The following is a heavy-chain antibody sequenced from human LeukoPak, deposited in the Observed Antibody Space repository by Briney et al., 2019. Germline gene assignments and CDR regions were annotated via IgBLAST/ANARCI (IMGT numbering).Heavy chain of an antibody. V-gene: IGHV1-2*02. J-gene: IGHJ4*01. CDR2: INPNSGGT. Sequence: ASVKVSCKASGYTFTGYYMHWVRQAPGQGLEWMGWINPNSGGTNYAQKFQGRVTMTRDTSISTAYMELSRLRSDDTAVYYCARDYYGSGSYEVDYWGHGTLVTVSS. D-gene: IGHD3-10*01. CDR1: GYTFTGYY. CDR3: ARDYYGSGSYEVDY.